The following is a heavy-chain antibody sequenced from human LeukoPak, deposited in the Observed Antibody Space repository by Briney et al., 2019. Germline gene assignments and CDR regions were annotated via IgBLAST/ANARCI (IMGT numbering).Heavy chain of an antibody. V-gene: IGHV3-20*04. D-gene: IGHD3-9*01. CDR3: ARINFAGFDY. J-gene: IGHJ4*02. CDR1: GFTFGNYG. CDR2: INWSGRST. Sequence: PGGSLRLSCAASGFTFGNYGMSWVRQAPGKGLEWVSGINWSGRSTDYADSVKGRFTISRDNAKNSQYLQMNSLRVDDTVVYYCARINFAGFDYWGQGTLVNVSS.